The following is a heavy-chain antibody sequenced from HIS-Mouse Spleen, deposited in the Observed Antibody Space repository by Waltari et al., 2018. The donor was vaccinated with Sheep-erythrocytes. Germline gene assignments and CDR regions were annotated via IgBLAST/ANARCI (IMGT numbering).Heavy chain of an antibody. J-gene: IGHJ4*02. CDR3: AKRRTGDGGLDY. D-gene: IGHD7-27*01. CDR2: ISGSGGST. Sequence: EVQLLESGGGLVQPGGSLRLSCAASGFTFSSYAMSGVRQAPGKGLEWVSAISGSGGSTYYEDSVKGRFTISRDNSKNTLYLQMNSLRAEDTAVYYCAKRRTGDGGLDYWGQGTLVTVSS. V-gene: IGHV3-23*01. CDR1: GFTFSSYA.